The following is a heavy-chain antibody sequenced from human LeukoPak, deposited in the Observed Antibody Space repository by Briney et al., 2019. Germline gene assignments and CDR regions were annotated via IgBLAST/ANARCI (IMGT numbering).Heavy chain of an antibody. CDR2: IGDSGGST. Sequence: SGGSLRLSCTASRFTFSNYPMTWVRQAPGKGLEWVSTIGDSGGSTSYADSVKDRFTISRDNAKNTLYLQMNSLRAEDTAVYYCARDITMIGGAFDIWGQGTMVTVSS. D-gene: IGHD3-10*02. CDR3: ARDITMIGGAFDI. V-gene: IGHV3-23*01. CDR1: RFTFSNYP. J-gene: IGHJ3*02.